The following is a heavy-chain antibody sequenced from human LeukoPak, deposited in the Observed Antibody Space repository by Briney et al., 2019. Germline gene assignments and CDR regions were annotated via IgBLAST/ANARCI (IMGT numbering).Heavy chain of an antibody. CDR3: ARSSYSSSSSV. D-gene: IGHD6-6*01. Sequence: GGSLRLSCAASGFTFSSYTMNWVRQAPGKGLEWVSSISSSSSYIYYADSVKGRFTISRENAKNSLYLQMNSLRAEDTAVYYCARSSYSSSSSVWGQGTMVTVSS. V-gene: IGHV3-21*04. CDR1: GFTFSSYT. CDR2: ISSSSSYI. J-gene: IGHJ3*01.